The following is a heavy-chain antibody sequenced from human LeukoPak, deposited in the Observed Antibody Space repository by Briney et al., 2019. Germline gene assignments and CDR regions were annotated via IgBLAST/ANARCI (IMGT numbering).Heavy chain of an antibody. Sequence: GASVKVSCKASGYTFTGHYMHWVRQAPGPGLEWMGWINPNSGATKYAEKFQGWVTATRDTSISTAYMEVKRLRSDDTATYYCAREVSSSWFDYWGQGTLVTVSS. V-gene: IGHV1-2*04. CDR2: INPNSGAT. D-gene: IGHD6-13*01. CDR3: AREVSSSWFDY. CDR1: GYTFTGHY. J-gene: IGHJ4*02.